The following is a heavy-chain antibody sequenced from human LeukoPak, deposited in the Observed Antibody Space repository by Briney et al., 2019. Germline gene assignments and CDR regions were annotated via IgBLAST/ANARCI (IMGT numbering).Heavy chain of an antibody. J-gene: IGHJ4*02. CDR2: ISAYNGNT. Sequence: ASVKVSCKASGYTFTSYGISLVRQAPGQGLEWMGWISAYNGNTNYAQKLQGRVTMTTDTSTSTAYMELRSLRSDDTAVYYCARVVVAGIAAAGKLDYWGQGTLVTVSS. V-gene: IGHV1-18*01. CDR1: GYTFTSYG. CDR3: ARVVVAGIAAAGKLDY. D-gene: IGHD6-13*01.